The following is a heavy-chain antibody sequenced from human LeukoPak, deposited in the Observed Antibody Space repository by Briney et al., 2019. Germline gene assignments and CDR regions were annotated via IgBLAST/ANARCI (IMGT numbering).Heavy chain of an antibody. CDR1: GFTFGYAW. V-gene: IGHV3-30*18. Sequence: PGGSLRLSCAASGFTFGYAWMTWVRQALGKGLEWGAVISYDGSNKYYADSVKGRFTISRDNSKNTLYLQMNSLRAEYTAVYYCAKDLNFDTDWLLGPFDYWGQGTLVTVSS. CDR2: ISYDGSNK. J-gene: IGHJ4*02. D-gene: IGHD3/OR15-3a*01. CDR3: AKDLNFDTDWLLGPFDY.